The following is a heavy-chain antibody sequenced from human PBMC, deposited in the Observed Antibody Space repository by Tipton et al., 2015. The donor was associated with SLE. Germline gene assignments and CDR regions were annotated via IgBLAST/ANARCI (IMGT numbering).Heavy chain of an antibody. CDR1: GGSISSGSYY. CDR3: ARVKSIFGVVIIDY. CDR2: IYTSGST. D-gene: IGHD3-3*01. Sequence: LRLSCTVSGGSISSGSYYWSWIRQPAGKGLEWIGHIYTSGSTNYSPSLKSRVTISVDTSKNQFSLKLSSVTAADTAVYYCARVKSIFGVVIIDYWGQGTLVTVSS. J-gene: IGHJ4*02. V-gene: IGHV4-61*09.